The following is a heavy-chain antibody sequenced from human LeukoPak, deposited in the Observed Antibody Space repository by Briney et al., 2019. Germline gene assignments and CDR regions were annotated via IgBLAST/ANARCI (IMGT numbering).Heavy chain of an antibody. CDR1: GGSFSGYY. J-gene: IGHJ4*02. CDR3: ARSGGWLLRSDY. CDR2: INHSGST. V-gene: IGHV4-34*01. D-gene: IGHD3-22*01. Sequence: SETLSLTCAVYGGSFSGYYWSWIRQPPGKGLEWIGEINHSGSTNYNPSLKSRVTISVDTSKNQFSLKLSSVTAADTAVYYCARSGGWLLRSDYWGQGTLVTVSS.